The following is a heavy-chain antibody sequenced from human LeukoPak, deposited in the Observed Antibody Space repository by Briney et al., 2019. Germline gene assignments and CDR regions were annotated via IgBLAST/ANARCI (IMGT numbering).Heavy chain of an antibody. J-gene: IGHJ5*02. D-gene: IGHD2-2*01. CDR3: ARERGAPGYQSALYNWFDP. Sequence: PSETLSLTCTVSGGSISSYYWSWIRQPPGKGLEWIGYIYYSGSTNYNPSLKSRVTMSVDTSKNQFSLKLSSVTAADTAVYYCARERGAPGYQSALYNWFDPWGQGTLVTVSS. CDR1: GGSISSYY. V-gene: IGHV4-59*12. CDR2: IYYSGST.